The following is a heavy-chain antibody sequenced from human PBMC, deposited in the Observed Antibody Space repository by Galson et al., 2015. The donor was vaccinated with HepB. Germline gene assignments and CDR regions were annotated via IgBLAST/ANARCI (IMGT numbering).Heavy chain of an antibody. CDR2: INAGNGNT. D-gene: IGHD3-22*01. CDR1: GYTFTSYA. Sequence: SVKVSCKASGYTFTSYAMHWVRQAPGQRLEWMGWINAGNGNTKYSQKFQGRVTITRDTSASTAYMELSSLRSEDTAVYYCARGSLYYDSSGDAFDIWGQGTMVTVSS. V-gene: IGHV1-3*01. J-gene: IGHJ3*02. CDR3: ARGSLYYDSSGDAFDI.